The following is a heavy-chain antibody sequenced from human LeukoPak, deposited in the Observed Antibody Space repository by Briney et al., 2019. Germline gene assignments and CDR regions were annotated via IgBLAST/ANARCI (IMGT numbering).Heavy chain of an antibody. D-gene: IGHD3-22*01. CDR2: ISSSGNYI. J-gene: IGHJ1*01. Sequence: PGGSLRLSCAASGFTFSSYNMNWVRQAPGKGLEWVSSISSSGNYIYYADSVKGRFTISRDNAKNSLYLQMNSLRAEDTAVYYCASTMIVVATGYFQHWGQGTLLTVSS. CDR1: GFTFSSYN. V-gene: IGHV3-21*01. CDR3: ASTMIVVATGYFQH.